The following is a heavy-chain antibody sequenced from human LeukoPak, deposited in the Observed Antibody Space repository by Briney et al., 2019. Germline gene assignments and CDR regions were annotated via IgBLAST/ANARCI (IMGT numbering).Heavy chain of an antibody. CDR1: GYTFTSYY. J-gene: IGHJ6*03. V-gene: IGHV1-46*01. Sequence: RASVKVSCKASGYTFTSYYMHWVRQAPGQGLEWMGIINPSGGSTSYAQKFQGRVTMTRDMSTSTVYMELSSLRSEDTAVYYCARDTLYSSSGGAGYYYMDVWGKGTTVTVSS. CDR3: ARDTLYSSSGGAGYYYMDV. D-gene: IGHD6-13*01. CDR2: INPSGGST.